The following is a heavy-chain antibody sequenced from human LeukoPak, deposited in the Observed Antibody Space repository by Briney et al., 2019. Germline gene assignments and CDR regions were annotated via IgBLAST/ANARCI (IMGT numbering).Heavy chain of an antibody. V-gene: IGHV1-2*02. CDR1: GYMFTGYY. CDR3: ARGYCSGDCFTLFDY. Sequence: APSGKASCKASGYMFTGYYMHWVRQAPGQGLEWMGWINPNSGGTNYAQKFQGRVTMTRDTSISTAYMELSSLRSDDTAVYYCARGYCSGDCFTLFDYWGQGTLVTVSS. J-gene: IGHJ4*02. D-gene: IGHD2-21*02. CDR2: INPNSGGT.